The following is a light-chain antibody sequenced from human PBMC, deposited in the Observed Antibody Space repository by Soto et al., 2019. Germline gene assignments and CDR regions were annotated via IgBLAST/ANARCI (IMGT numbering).Light chain of an antibody. J-gene: IGKJ4*01. Sequence: DVQMTQSPSSLSAFVGDRVTITCRASQSIAPYLAWFQQKPWKVPKLLIYATSTLQSGVPSRFSGSGSGTDFTLTISSLQPEDVGTYYCQKYNSAPLTFGGGTKVEIK. CDR1: QSIAPY. CDR2: ATS. V-gene: IGKV1-27*01. CDR3: QKYNSAPLT.